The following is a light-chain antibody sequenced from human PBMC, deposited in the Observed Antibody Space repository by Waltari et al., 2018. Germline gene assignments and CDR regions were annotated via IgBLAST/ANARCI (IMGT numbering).Light chain of an antibody. J-gene: IGKJ4*01. CDR1: QSVSSN. CDR2: GAS. V-gene: IGKV3D-15*01. CDR3: QQYNNWPPLT. Sequence: EIVMTQSPATLSVSPGERATRSCRASQSVSSNLAWYQQKPGQAPRLLIYGASTRATGIPARLSGSGSVTEFILTISSLQSEDFAVYYCQQYNNWPPLTFGGGTKVEIK.